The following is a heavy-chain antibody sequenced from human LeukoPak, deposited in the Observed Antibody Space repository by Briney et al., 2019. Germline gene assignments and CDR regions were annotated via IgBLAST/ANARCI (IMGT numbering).Heavy chain of an antibody. CDR2: IYYSGST. CDR3: ARDSMIVVVITTWNWFDP. J-gene: IGHJ5*02. V-gene: IGHV4-39*02. CDR1: SGSISSSSYY. D-gene: IGHD3-22*01. Sequence: PSETLSLTCTVSSGSISSSSYYWGWIRQPPGKGLEWIGSIYYSGSTYYNPSLKSRVTISVDTSKNQFSLKLSSVTAADTAVYYCARDSMIVVVITTWNWFDPWGQGTLVTVSS.